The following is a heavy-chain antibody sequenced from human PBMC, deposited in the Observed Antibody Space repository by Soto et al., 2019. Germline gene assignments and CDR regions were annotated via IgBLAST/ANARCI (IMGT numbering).Heavy chain of an antibody. CDR1: GGTFSSYT. CDR3: ASPPPYDSSGYYYEYFDS. J-gene: IGHJ4*02. CDR2: IIPILGIA. D-gene: IGHD3-22*01. Sequence: VASVKVSCKASGGTFSSYTISWVRQAPGQGLEWMGRIIPILGIANYAQKFQGRVTITADKSTSTAYMELSSLRSEDTAVYYCASPPPYDSSGYYYEYFDSWGQGTLVTVSS. V-gene: IGHV1-69*02.